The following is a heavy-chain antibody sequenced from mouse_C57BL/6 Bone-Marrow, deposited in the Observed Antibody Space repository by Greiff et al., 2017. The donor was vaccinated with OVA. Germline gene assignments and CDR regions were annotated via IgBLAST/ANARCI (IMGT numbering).Heavy chain of an antibody. J-gene: IGHJ2*01. CDR2: ISGGGGNT. D-gene: IGHD1-2*01. CDR1: GFTFSSYT. V-gene: IGHV5-9*01. Sequence: EVQLQESGGGLVKPGGSLKLSCAASGFTFSSYTMSWVRQTPEKRLEWVATISGGGGNTYYPDSVKGRFTISRDNAENTLYLQMSSLRSEDTALYYCARKRRFDYWGQGTTLTVSS. CDR3: ARKRRFDY.